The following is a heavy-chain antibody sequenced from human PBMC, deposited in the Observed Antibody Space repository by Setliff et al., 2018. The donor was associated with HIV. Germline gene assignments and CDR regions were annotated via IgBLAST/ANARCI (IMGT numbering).Heavy chain of an antibody. CDR3: ARVYGVMWGYGLYYFDH. J-gene: IGHJ4*02. Sequence: PSETLSLTCTVSGASISSTNYHWGWIRQPPGKGLQWIGSIFYSGTTYYDPSLKSRVTISVDTSKNQVFLKLTSVTAADTAVYYCARVYGVMWGYGLYYFDHWGQGTLVTVSS. V-gene: IGHV4-39*01. D-gene: IGHD2-8*01. CDR2: IFYSGTT. CDR1: GASISSTNYH.